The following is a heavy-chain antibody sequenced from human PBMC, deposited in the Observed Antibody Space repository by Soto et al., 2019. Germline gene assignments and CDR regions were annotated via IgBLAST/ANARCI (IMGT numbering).Heavy chain of an antibody. CDR2: INHSGST. J-gene: IGHJ3*02. D-gene: IGHD5-12*01. CDR1: GGSFSGYY. V-gene: IGHV4-34*01. Sequence: QVQLQQWGAGLLKPSETLSLTCAVYGGSFSGYYWSWIRQPPGKGLEWIGEINHSGSTNYNPSLRSRVXXSXDXYMNQFALQLSSLSAAHTAVYDCATSGYGRDDAFDIWGQGTIVTVSS. CDR3: ATSGYGRDDAFDI.